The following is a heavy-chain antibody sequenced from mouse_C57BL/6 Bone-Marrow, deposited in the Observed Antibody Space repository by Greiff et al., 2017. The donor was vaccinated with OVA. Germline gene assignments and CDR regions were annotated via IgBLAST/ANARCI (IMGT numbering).Heavy chain of an antibody. CDR3: ASYGSSFHWYFDV. CDR2: IYPRSGNT. J-gene: IGHJ1*03. Sequence: VKLMESGAELARPGASVKLSCKASGYTFTSYGISWVKQRTGQGLEWIGEIYPRSGNTYYNEKFKGKATLTADKSSSTAYMELRSLTSEDSAVYFCASYGSSFHWYFDVWGTGTTVTVSS. V-gene: IGHV1-81*01. CDR1: GYTFTSYG. D-gene: IGHD1-1*01.